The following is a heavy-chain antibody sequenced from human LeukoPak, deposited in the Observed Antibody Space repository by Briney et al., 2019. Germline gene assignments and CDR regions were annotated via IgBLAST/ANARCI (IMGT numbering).Heavy chain of an antibody. CDR2: IYYSGST. CDR3: ARDRVTMVRGAPPAPDYYYGMDV. J-gene: IGHJ6*02. V-gene: IGHV4-59*01. D-gene: IGHD3-10*01. CDR1: GGSISSYY. Sequence: SETLSLTCTVSGGSISSYYWSWIRQPPGKGLEWIGYIYYSGSTNYNPSLKSRVTIPVDTSKNQFSLKLSSVTAAGTAVYYCARDRVTMVRGAPPAPDYYYGMDVWGQGTTVTVSS.